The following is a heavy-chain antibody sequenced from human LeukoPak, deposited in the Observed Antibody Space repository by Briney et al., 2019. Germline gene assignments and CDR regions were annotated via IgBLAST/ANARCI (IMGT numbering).Heavy chain of an antibody. CDR1: GGTFSNYA. CDR2: IIPIFGSP. V-gene: IGHV1-69*06. D-gene: IGHD2-21*01. J-gene: IGHJ5*02. Sequence: SVKVSCKASGGTFSNYAITWVRQVPGQGLEWMGGIIPIFGSPTYAQKFQGRVTITADKSTSTAYMELRSLRSDDTAVYYCARLCSIRWCLHDWFDPWGQGTLVTVSS. CDR3: ARLCSIRWCLHDWFDP.